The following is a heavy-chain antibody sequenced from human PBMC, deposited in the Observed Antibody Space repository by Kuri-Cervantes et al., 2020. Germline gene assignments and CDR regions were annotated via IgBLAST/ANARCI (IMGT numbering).Heavy chain of an antibody. D-gene: IGHD3-16*02. J-gene: IGHJ6*02. Sequence: GGSLRLSCAASGFTFSSYGMHWVRQAPGKGLEWVAVIWYDGSNKYYADSVKGRFTISRDNSKNTLYLQMNSLRAEDTAVYYCARRGDWGSYRPSYGMDVWGQGTTVTVSS. V-gene: IGHV3-33*01. CDR1: GFTFSSYG. CDR3: ARRGDWGSYRPSYGMDV. CDR2: IWYDGSNK.